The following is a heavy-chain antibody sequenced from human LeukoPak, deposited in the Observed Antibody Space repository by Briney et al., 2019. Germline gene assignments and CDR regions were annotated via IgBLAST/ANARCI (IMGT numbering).Heavy chain of an antibody. CDR3: ARRTFGGVIKY. CDR1: GGSISRRHFY. J-gene: IGHJ4*02. CDR2: IYNNGDN. D-gene: IGHD3-16*01. V-gene: IGHV4-39*01. Sequence: SQTLSLTCTVSGGSISRRHFYWGWIRQPPGKGLEWIGYIYNNGDNSSNPSLKSRVTLSIDTSENQFSLRLASVTAADTAVHYCARRTFGGVIKYWGQGTLVTVSS.